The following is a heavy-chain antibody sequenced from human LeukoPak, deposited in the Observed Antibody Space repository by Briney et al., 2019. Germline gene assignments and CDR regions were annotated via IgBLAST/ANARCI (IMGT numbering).Heavy chain of an antibody. CDR2: ISSSGSTI. D-gene: IGHD1-26*01. Sequence: GGSLRLSCAASGFTFSSYEMNWVRQAPGKGLGWVSYISSSGSTIYYADSVKGRFTISRDNAKNSLYLQMNSLRAEDTAVYYCASFLGGVGATQAFDIWGQGTMVTVSS. CDR3: ASFLGGVGATQAFDI. V-gene: IGHV3-48*03. CDR1: GFTFSSYE. J-gene: IGHJ3*02.